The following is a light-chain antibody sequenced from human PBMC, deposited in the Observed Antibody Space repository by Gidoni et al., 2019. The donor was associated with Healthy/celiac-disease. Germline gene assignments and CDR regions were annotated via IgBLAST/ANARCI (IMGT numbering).Light chain of an antibody. V-gene: IGKV1-6*01. CDR2: AAS. Sequence: AIQMTQSPSSLSASVGDRVTITCGASQGIRNDLGWYQQKPGKAPKLLIYAASSLQSGVPSRFSGSGSGTDFTLTISSLQPEDFATYYCLHPWTFGQXTKVEIK. CDR3: LHPWT. J-gene: IGKJ1*01. CDR1: QGIRND.